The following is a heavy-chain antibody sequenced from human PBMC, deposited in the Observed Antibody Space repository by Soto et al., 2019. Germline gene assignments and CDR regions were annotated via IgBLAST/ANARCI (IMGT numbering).Heavy chain of an antibody. CDR1: GFTFSSYG. J-gene: IGHJ6*02. CDR2: ISYDGSNK. V-gene: IGHV3-30*18. CDR3: AKDMAVAGPDNYYYYGMDV. D-gene: IGHD6-19*01. Sequence: GGSLRLSCAASGFTFSSYGMHWVRQAPGKGLEWVAVISYDGSNKYYADSVKGRFTISRDNSKNTLYLQMNSLRAEDTAVYYCAKDMAVAGPDNYYYYGMDVWGQGTTVTVSS.